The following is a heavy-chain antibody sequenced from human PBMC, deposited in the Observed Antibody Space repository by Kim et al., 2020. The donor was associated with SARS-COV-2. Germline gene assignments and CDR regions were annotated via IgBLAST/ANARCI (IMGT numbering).Heavy chain of an antibody. CDR2: ISSSSSYI. J-gene: IGHJ6*02. D-gene: IGHD3-22*01. V-gene: IGHV3-21*01. CDR1: GFTFSSYS. CDR3: ARERGYYDSSGYYDYYYGMDV. Sequence: GGSLRLSCAASGFTFSSYSMNWVRQAPGKGLEWVSSISSSSSYIYYADSVKGRFTISRDNAKNSLYLQMNSLRAEDTAVYYCARERGYYDSSGYYDYYYGMDVWGQGTTVTVSS.